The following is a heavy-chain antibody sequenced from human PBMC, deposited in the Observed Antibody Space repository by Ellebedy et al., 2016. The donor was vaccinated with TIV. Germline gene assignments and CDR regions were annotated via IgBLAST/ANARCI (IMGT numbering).Heavy chain of an antibody. CDR1: GFTFNNYW. J-gene: IGHJ4*02. V-gene: IGHV3-74*01. CDR2: INSDASIT. CDR3: ARAKAGTGSSDY. D-gene: IGHD3-10*01. Sequence: GESLKISCAASGFTFNNYWMHWVRQTPGKGLAWVSRINSDASITDYADSVKGRFTISRDKAKNTLYLQMSSLTAEDTAVYYCARAKAGTGSSDYWGQGTQVTVSS.